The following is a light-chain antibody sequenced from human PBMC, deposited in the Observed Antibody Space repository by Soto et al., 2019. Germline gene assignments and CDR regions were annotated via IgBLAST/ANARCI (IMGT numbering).Light chain of an antibody. Sequence: EIQLTQSPSFLSASVGDTFTITCMASQRISGWLAWHQQKPGKAPKLLIYDVYALKRGVTPRFSGSGSGTEFTLTISSLQPEDFATYYCQLYDSFSVTFGQGTKVDIK. CDR1: QRISGW. J-gene: IGKJ1*01. CDR2: DVY. V-gene: IGKV1-5*01. CDR3: QLYDSFSVT.